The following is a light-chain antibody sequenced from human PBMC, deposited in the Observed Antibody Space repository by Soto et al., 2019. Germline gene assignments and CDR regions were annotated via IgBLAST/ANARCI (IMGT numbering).Light chain of an antibody. CDR2: EVV. CDR3: SSYTSSSTLV. J-gene: IGLJ1*01. Sequence: QSALTQPGSVSGSPGQSITISCTGTSSDVGGYSYVSWYQQHPGKAPKLMIYEVVNRPSGVSNRFSGSKSGNTASLTISGLQAEDEADYYCSSYTSSSTLVFGTGTKLTVL. CDR1: SSDVGGYSY. V-gene: IGLV2-14*01.